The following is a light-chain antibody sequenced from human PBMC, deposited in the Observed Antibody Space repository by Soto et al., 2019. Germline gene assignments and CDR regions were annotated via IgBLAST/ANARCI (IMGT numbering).Light chain of an antibody. J-gene: IGKJ4*01. CDR2: GAS. CDR1: QSVSISY. Sequence: IVFTQSPGILSLSPVERAPLSCRASQSVSISYLAWYQQKPGQAPRPLIYGASSSATDIPDRFSCSGSGTDFNLTISRLEPEDFAVYYCQQYGSSPRHPFGGRTKVESK. CDR3: QQYGSSPRHP. V-gene: IGKV3-20*01.